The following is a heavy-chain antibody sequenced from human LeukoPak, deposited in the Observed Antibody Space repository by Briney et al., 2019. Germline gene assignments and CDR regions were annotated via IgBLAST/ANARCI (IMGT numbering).Heavy chain of an antibody. CDR3: ARDKGLYYDILTGYLN. Sequence: GGSLRLSCAASGFTFSSYWMSWVRQAPGKGLEWVSVIYSGGSTYYADSVKGRFTISRDNSKNTLYLQMNSLRAEDTAVYYCARDKGLYYDILTGYLNWGQGTLVTVSS. D-gene: IGHD3-9*01. CDR1: GFTFSSYW. V-gene: IGHV3-53*01. CDR2: IYSGGST. J-gene: IGHJ4*02.